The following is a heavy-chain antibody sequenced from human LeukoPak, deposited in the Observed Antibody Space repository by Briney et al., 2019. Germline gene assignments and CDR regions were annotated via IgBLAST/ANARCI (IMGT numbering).Heavy chain of an antibody. D-gene: IGHD4-23*01. Sequence: GGSLRLSCAASGLTFSSQVMSWVRQTPGKGLEWISTISGSGDSTYYADSVKGRFTISRDNSKNTLCLQMNSLRAEDTAVYYCAKDGGPIVVTYGYWGQGTLVTVSS. CDR1: GLTFSSQV. J-gene: IGHJ4*02. CDR2: ISGSGDST. CDR3: AKDGGPIVVTYGY. V-gene: IGHV3-23*01.